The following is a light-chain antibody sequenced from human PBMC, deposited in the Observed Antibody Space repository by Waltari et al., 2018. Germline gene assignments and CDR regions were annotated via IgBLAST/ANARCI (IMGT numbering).Light chain of an antibody. V-gene: IGKV4-1*01. Sequence: ILVTQSPDSLAVSLGEMATINCQSRQSVLWRSNNKNSLDWYQQKPGQPPKLLIYWASTRESGVPDRFSGSGSGTDFTLTISSLQAEDVAVYYCQQYHTTPLTFGGGTKVEIK. J-gene: IGKJ4*01. CDR2: WAS. CDR3: QQYHTTPLT. CDR1: QSVLWRSNNKNS.